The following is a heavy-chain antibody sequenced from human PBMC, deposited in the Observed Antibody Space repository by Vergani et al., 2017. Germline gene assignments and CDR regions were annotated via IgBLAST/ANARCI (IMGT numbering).Heavy chain of an antibody. CDR1: GFTFNHYA. D-gene: IGHD2-2*01. CDR3: AKKGFCVTSSCYTTPMDTLQY. J-gene: IGHJ4*02. CDR2: ISGSGGST. Sequence: EVQLLESGGDLVQPGGSLRLSCAASGFTFNHYAMNWVRQAPGKGLEWVSGISGSGGSTYYADSVKGRFTVSRDNSKNTLFLQMNSLRAEDTAVYYCAKKGFCVTSSCYTTPMDTLQYWGQGALVTVSS. V-gene: IGHV3-23*01.